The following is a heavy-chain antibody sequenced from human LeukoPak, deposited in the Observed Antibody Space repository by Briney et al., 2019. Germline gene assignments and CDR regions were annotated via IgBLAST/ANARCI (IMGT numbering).Heavy chain of an antibody. Sequence: PGGSFRLSCAASGFSFRDYYMHWVRQAPGKGLEWVSVINGSGGSTYYPDSVKGRFTISRDNSKNTVYLKDNSMRAEDTDGYYCAKQWVITIRGWFDGWGQGTLITVSS. D-gene: IGHD1-14*01. CDR2: INGSGGST. CDR1: GFSFRDYY. CDR3: AKQWVITIRGWFDG. J-gene: IGHJ5*02. V-gene: IGHV3-23*01.